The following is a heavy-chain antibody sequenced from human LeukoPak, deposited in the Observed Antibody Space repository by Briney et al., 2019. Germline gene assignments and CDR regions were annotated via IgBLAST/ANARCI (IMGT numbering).Heavy chain of an antibody. D-gene: IGHD1-26*01. CDR1: GGSISSYY. Sequence: NPSETPSLTCTVSGGSISSYYWSWIRQPPGKGLEWIGYIYYSGSTNYNPSLKSRVTISVDTSKNQFSLKLSSVTAADTAVYYCARGSKAGIVGATSEFDPWGQGTLVTVSS. J-gene: IGHJ5*02. V-gene: IGHV4-59*08. CDR2: IYYSGST. CDR3: ARGSKAGIVGATSEFDP.